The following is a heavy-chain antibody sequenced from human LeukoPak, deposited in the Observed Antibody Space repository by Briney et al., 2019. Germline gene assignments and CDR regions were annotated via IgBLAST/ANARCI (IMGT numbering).Heavy chain of an antibody. J-gene: IGHJ4*02. D-gene: IGHD3-9*01. CDR2: ISGSGGST. V-gene: IGHV3-23*01. CDR3: AKDFLRYFDWYYFDY. CDR1: GFTFSSYA. Sequence: GGSLRLSCAASGFTFSSYAMSWVRQAPGKGLEWVSAISGSGGSTYYADSVKGRFTISRDNSKNTLYLQMNSLRAEDTAVYYCAKDFLRYFDWYYFDYWGQGTLVTVSS.